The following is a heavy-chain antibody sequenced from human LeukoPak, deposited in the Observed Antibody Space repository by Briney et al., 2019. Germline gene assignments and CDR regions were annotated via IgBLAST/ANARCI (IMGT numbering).Heavy chain of an antibody. V-gene: IGHV3-48*01. CDR2: ISSSSTI. CDR1: GFAASGFTFSTFG. J-gene: IGHJ4*02. CDR3: ARDISYDLGDY. D-gene: IGHD3-3*01. Sequence: GGSLRLSCAASGFAASGFTFSTFGMHWVRQAPGKGLEWVSYISSSSTIYYADSVKGRFTISRDNAKNSLYLQMNSLRAEDTAVYYCARDISYDLGDYWGQGTLVTVSS.